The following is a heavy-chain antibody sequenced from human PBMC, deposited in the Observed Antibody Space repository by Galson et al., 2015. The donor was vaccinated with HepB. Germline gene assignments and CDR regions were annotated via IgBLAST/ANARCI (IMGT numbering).Heavy chain of an antibody. CDR3: ARVNVDIVATIPGLRGYYFDY. V-gene: IGHV3-30*04. CDR1: GFTFSSYA. Sequence: LRLSCAASGFTFSSYAMHWVRKAPGKGLEWVAVISYDGSNKYYADSVKGRFTISRDNSKNTLYLQMNSLRAEDTAVYYCARVNVDIVATIPGLRGYYFDYWGQGTLVTVSS. J-gene: IGHJ4*02. CDR2: ISYDGSNK. D-gene: IGHD5-12*01.